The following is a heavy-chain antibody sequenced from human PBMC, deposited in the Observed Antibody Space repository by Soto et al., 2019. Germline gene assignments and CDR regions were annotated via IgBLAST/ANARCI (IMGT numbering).Heavy chain of an antibody. J-gene: IGHJ6*02. CDR1: GVPISTDDYY. CDR2: IYYSGST. V-gene: IGHV4-30-4*01. Sequence: SETLSLTCTVSGVPISTDDYYWTWIRQHPGKGLEWIGYIYYSGSTYYNWSLKSRVTISVDTSKNQFSLKLSSVTAADTAVYYCARDHTASYDFWSGYPYYYYGMDVWGQGTTVTVSS. CDR3: ARDHTASYDFWSGYPYYYYGMDV. D-gene: IGHD3-3*01.